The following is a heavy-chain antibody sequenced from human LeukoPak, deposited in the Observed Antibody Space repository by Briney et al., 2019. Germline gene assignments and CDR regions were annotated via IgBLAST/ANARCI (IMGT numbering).Heavy chain of an antibody. V-gene: IGHV4-61*02. D-gene: IGHD6-13*01. J-gene: IGHJ5*02. Sequence: KTSETLSLTCTVSGGSISSGSYYWSWIRQPAGKGLEWIGRIYTSGSTNYNPSLKSRVTISVDTSKNQFSLKLSSVTAADTAVYYRARHLVAAAPDWFDPWGQGTLVTVSS. CDR1: GGSISSGSYY. CDR3: ARHLVAAAPDWFDP. CDR2: IYTSGST.